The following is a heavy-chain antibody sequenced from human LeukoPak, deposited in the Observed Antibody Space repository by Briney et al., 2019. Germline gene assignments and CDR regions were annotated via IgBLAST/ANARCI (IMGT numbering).Heavy chain of an antibody. CDR3: ARQLRSGYGYHFDY. V-gene: IGHV4-59*08. CDR1: GGFISSYY. J-gene: IGHJ4*02. CDR2: IDDRGST. D-gene: IGHD5-12*01. Sequence: SETLSLTCTVSGGFISSYYWSWIRQPPGKGLEWIGYIDDRGSTYYNPSLKSRVTISVDTSKNQFSLKLSSVTAADTAVYYCARQLRSGYGYHFDYWGLGTLVTVSS.